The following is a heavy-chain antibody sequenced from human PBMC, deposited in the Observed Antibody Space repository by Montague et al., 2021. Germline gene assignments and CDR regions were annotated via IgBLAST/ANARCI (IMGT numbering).Heavy chain of an antibody. V-gene: IGHV6-1*01. Sequence: EYAVSLKSRITINPDTSKNQFSLQVKSMTPEDTAVYYCALAVAGRGGYDYWGQGTLVTVSS. CDR3: ALAVAGRGGYDY. D-gene: IGHD6-19*01. J-gene: IGHJ4*02.